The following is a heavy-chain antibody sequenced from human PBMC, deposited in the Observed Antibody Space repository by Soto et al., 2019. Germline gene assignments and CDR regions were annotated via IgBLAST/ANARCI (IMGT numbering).Heavy chain of an antibody. V-gene: IGHV3-23*01. D-gene: IGHD3-22*01. Sequence: GGSLRLSCAASGFTFSSYAMSWVRQAPGKGLEWVSAISGSGGSTYYADSAKGRFTISRDNSKNTLYLQMNSLRAEDTAVYYSAKRMYYYDSSGYVPSAFDIWGQGTMVTVSS. CDR1: GFTFSSYA. CDR2: ISGSGGST. CDR3: AKRMYYYDSSGYVPSAFDI. J-gene: IGHJ3*02.